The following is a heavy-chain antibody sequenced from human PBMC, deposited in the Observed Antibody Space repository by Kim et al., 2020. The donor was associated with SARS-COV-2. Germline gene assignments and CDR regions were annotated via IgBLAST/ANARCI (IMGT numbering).Heavy chain of an antibody. Sequence: SGKGRFTISRDNSKNTLYLQMSSLRAEDTAIYYCAKGFYRGYSGYRTFDNWGQGTLVTVSS. J-gene: IGHJ4*02. V-gene: IGHV3-23*01. D-gene: IGHD5-12*01. CDR3: AKGFYRGYSGYRTFDN.